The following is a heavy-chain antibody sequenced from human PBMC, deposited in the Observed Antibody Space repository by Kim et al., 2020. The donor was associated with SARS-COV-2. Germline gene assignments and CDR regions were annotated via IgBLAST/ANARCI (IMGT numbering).Heavy chain of an antibody. D-gene: IGHD1-20*01. V-gene: IGHV3-30*18. Sequence: GGSLRLSCAASGFTFSSYGMHWVRQAPGKGLEWVAVISYDGSNKYYADSVKGRFTISRDNSKNTLYLQMNSLRAEDTALYYCAKESITGNFDYWGQGTLVTVSS. CDR3: AKESITGNFDY. CDR2: ISYDGSNK. J-gene: IGHJ4*02. CDR1: GFTFSSYG.